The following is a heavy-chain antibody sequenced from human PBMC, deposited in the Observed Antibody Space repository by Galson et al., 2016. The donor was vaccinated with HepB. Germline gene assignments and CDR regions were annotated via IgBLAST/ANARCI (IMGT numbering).Heavy chain of an antibody. CDR1: GFTSSSYA. J-gene: IGHJ4*02. CDR2: ISYAGSNK. Sequence: SLRLSCAASGFTSSSYAMYWVRQAPGKGLEWVAVISYAGSNKYYADSVKGRFTISRDNTKNTLFLQMNSLRDEDTAVYYCARAGSSWYFDYWGQGTLVTVSS. D-gene: IGHD6-13*01. V-gene: IGHV3-30*03. CDR3: ARAGSSWYFDY.